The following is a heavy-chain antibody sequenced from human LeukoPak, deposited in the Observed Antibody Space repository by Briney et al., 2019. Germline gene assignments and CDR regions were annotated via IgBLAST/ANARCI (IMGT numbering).Heavy chain of an antibody. CDR3: AKDNDYGGYSYGMDV. Sequence: QTGRSLRLSCAASGFSFSSYDMHWVRQAPGKGLEWVAVISSDGSNKHYGDAVKGRFTVSRDSSKNTVDLEMSTLRAEDTAVYYCAKDNDYGGYSYGMDVWGRGTTVIVSS. CDR1: GFSFSSYD. V-gene: IGHV3-30*18. CDR2: ISSDGSNK. D-gene: IGHD4/OR15-4a*01. J-gene: IGHJ6*02.